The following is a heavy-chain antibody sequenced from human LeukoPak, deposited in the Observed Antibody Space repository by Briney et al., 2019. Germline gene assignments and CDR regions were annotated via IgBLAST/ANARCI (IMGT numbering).Heavy chain of an antibody. J-gene: IGHJ4*02. CDR2: ISSSSSYI. V-gene: IGHV3-21*01. CDR1: GFSFSNYW. CDR3: ARESVVVIAIEGGGERYEDY. D-gene: IGHD2-21*01. Sequence: PGGSLRLSCVASGFSFSNYWVHWVRQAPGKGLEWVSSISSSSSYIYYADSVKGRFTISRDNAKNSLYLQMNSLRAEDTAVYYCARESVVVIAIEGGGERYEDYWGQGTLVTVSS.